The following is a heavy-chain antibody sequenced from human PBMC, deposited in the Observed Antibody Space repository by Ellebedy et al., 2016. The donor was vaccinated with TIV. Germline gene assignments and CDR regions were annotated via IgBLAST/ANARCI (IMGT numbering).Heavy chain of an antibody. CDR2: ISSSGVST. CDR3: AKLDSSGYYYGRFDY. J-gene: IGHJ4*02. V-gene: IGHV3-23*01. D-gene: IGHD3-22*01. CDR1: GFTFRNFA. Sequence: GGSLRLSCAASGFTFRNFAMTWVRQAPGKGLEWVSSISSSGVSTDYAGSVRGRVTISRDNSKNTLYPQMNSLRADDSAVYYCAKLDSSGYYYGRFDYWGQGTLVTVSS.